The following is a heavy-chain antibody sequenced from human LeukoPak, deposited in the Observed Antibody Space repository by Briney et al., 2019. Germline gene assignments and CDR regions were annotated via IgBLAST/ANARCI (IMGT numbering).Heavy chain of an antibody. CDR2: ISGGGSTI. Sequence: GGSLRLSSAASGFTFSSYGMHWVRQAPGKGLEWVSYISGGGSTIYYADSVKGRFTISRDNAKNSLYLQMNSLRAEDTAVYYFARDSYDSSGLFDYWGQGTLVTVSS. V-gene: IGHV3-48*04. CDR3: ARDSYDSSGLFDY. J-gene: IGHJ4*02. D-gene: IGHD3-22*01. CDR1: GFTFSSYG.